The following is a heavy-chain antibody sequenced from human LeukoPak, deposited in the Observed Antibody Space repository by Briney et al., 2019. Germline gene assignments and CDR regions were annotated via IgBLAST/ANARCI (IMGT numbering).Heavy chain of an antibody. CDR1: GFTFSTAW. V-gene: IGHV3-7*01. Sequence: GGSLRLSCAPSGFTFSTAWMTWVRQAPGKGLEWLGNINQGGSVTNYVDSVKGRFSISRDNAKNTMFLQMSSLRVEDTAVYYCARDHHSGALDYWGQGTLVTVSS. J-gene: IGHJ4*02. CDR3: ARDHHSGALDY. D-gene: IGHD1-26*01. CDR2: INQGGSVT.